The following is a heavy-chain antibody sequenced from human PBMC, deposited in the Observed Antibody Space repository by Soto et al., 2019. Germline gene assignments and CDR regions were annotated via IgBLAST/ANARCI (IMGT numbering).Heavy chain of an antibody. J-gene: IGHJ5*02. CDR2: ISYDGSNK. D-gene: IGHD2-2*01. CDR3: AKDLHREIVVVPAATPNWFDP. Sequence: SLRLSCAASGFTFSSYGMHWVRQAPGKGLEWVAVISYDGSNKYYADSVKGRFTISRDNSKNTLYLQMNSLRAEDTAVYYCAKDLHREIVVVPAATPNWFDPWGQGTLVTVSS. CDR1: GFTFSSYG. V-gene: IGHV3-30*18.